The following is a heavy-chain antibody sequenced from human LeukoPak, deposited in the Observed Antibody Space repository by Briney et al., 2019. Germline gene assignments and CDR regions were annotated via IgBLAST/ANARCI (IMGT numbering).Heavy chain of an antibody. D-gene: IGHD3-22*01. V-gene: IGHV3-23*01. CDR2: ISGSGGST. CDR1: GFTFSSYA. J-gene: IGHJ4*02. Sequence: GSLRLSCAASGFTFSSYAMSWVRQAPGKGLEWVSAISGSGGSTYYADSVKGRFTISRGNSKNTLYLQMNSLRAEDTAVYYCAKDPNYYYDSSGHFDYWGQGTLVTVSS. CDR3: AKDPNYYYDSSGHFDY.